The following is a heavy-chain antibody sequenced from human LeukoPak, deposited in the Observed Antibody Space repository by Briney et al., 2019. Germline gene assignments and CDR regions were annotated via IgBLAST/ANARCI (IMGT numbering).Heavy chain of an antibody. Sequence: GGSLRLSCAAFGFTFSSYGRHWVRQTPGKGLEWVAFIRHDGSYQQYADSVKGRFTVSRDNSKDMVYLQMNSLRTEDTAVYYCAKNRDSSDYPRDFDFWGQGTLVTVSS. CDR2: IRHDGSYQ. J-gene: IGHJ4*02. V-gene: IGHV3-30*02. CDR3: AKNRDSSDYPRDFDF. CDR1: GFTFSSYG. D-gene: IGHD3-22*01.